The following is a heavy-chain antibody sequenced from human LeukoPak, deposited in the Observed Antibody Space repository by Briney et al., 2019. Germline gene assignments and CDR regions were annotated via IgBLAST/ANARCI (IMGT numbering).Heavy chain of an antibody. CDR2: IYTSGST. J-gene: IGHJ6*03. D-gene: IGHD3-22*01. CDR1: GGSISSYY. V-gene: IGHV4-4*07. Sequence: SETLSLTRTVSGGSISSYYWSWIRQPAGKGLEWIGRIYTSGSTNYNPSLKSRVTMSVDTSKNQFSLKLSSVTAADTAVYYCARDYYDSSGYYLGYMDVWGKGTTVTVSS. CDR3: ARDYYDSSGYYLGYMDV.